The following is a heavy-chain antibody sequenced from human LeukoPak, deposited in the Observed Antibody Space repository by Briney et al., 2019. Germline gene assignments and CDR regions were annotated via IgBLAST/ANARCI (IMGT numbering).Heavy chain of an antibody. J-gene: IGHJ3*02. D-gene: IGHD1-26*01. CDR3: ARGGGGSYYTGGLDI. V-gene: IGHV3-53*01. CDR1: GFTFSSYS. CDR2: IYSGGTT. Sequence: GGSLRLSCAASGFTFSSYSMNWVRQAPGKGLEWVSIIYSGGTTFYADSVKGRFSISRDNSKNTLYLQMNSLRAEDTAVYFCARGGGGSYYTGGLDIWGQGTMVTVSS.